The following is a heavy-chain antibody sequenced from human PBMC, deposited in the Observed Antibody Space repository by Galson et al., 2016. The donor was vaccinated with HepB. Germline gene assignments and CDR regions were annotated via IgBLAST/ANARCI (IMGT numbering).Heavy chain of an antibody. CDR1: GGSLTSYY. D-gene: IGHD1-14*01. CDR2: VYYSGST. CDR3: ARVYDGNGPRQRAFDI. Sequence: SETLSLTCTVSGGSLTSYYWSWIRQPPGRELEWIGSVYYSGSTSYKPTLKSRVTISADTTRNQFSLNLSSVTAADTAVYYCARVYDGNGPRQRAFDIWSQGTRVTVSS. V-gene: IGHV4-59*13. J-gene: IGHJ3*02.